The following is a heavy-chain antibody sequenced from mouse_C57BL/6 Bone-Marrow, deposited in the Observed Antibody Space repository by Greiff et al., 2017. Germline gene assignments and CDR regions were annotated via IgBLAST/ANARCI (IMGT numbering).Heavy chain of an antibody. CDR1: GYTFTDYY. Sequence: EVQLQQSGPVLVKPGASVKMSCKASGYTFTDYYMNWVKQSHGKSLEWIGVINPYNGGTSYNQKFKGKATLTVDKSSSTAYMELNSLTSEDSAVYYCARSNYYYEPYFDGWGTGTTVTVSS. CDR3: ARSNYYYEPYFDG. J-gene: IGHJ1*03. V-gene: IGHV1-19*01. D-gene: IGHD1-1*01. CDR2: INPYNGGT.